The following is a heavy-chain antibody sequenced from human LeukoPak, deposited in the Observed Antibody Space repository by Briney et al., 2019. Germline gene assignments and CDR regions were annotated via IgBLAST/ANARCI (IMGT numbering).Heavy chain of an antibody. CDR2: IWYDGSNK. J-gene: IGHJ5*02. Sequence: GGSLRLSCAASGFTFSSYGMHWVRQAPGKGLEWVAVIWYDGSNKYYADSVKGRFTISRDNSKNTLYLHMNSLRAEDTAVYYCAKGSEGEWFDPWGQGTLVTVSS. CDR3: AKGSEGEWFDP. CDR1: GFTFSSYG. V-gene: IGHV3-30*02. D-gene: IGHD2-21*01.